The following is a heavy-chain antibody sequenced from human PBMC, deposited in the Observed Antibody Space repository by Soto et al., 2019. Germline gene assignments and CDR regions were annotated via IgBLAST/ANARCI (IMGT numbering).Heavy chain of an antibody. D-gene: IGHD6-6*01. CDR3: ARSLDGSSSAVGV. CDR2: IFYTGTT. J-gene: IGHJ4*02. V-gene: IGHV4-59*01. CDR1: GGSISDYY. Sequence: QVQLQESGPGLVKPSETLSLTCTVSGGSISDYYWTWIRQPPGKGLEWIGHIFYTGTTNYNSSLNSRVTISMDTSKNQFSLNLNSVTTADTAMYYCARSLDGSSSAVGVWGQGTLATVSS.